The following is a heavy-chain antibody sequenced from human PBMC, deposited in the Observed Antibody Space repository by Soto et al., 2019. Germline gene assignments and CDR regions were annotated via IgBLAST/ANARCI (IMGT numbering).Heavy chain of an antibody. Sequence: ASVKVSCKASGYSFSSHAMHWVRQAPGQRLEWMGWIHAGNGNTKYSQKFQGRVTITRDTSASTAYMELSSLRSEDTAVYYCARSQGSSTSLEIYYYYYYGMDVWGQGTTVTVSS. J-gene: IGHJ6*02. V-gene: IGHV1-3*01. CDR2: IHAGNGNT. CDR1: GYSFSSHA. D-gene: IGHD2-2*01. CDR3: ARSQGSSTSLEIYYYYYYGMDV.